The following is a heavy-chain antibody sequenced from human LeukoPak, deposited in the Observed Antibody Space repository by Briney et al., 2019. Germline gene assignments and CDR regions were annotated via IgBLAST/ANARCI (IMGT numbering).Heavy chain of an antibody. CDR2: INHSGST. Sequence: SETLSLTCAVYGGSFSGCYWSWIRQPPGKGLEWIGEINHSGSTNYNPSLKSRVTISVDTSKNQFSLKLSSVTAADTAVYYCAREPSYYGSGSYWNYFDYWGQGTLVTVSS. D-gene: IGHD3-10*01. V-gene: IGHV4-34*01. CDR1: GGSFSGCY. CDR3: AREPSYYGSGSYWNYFDY. J-gene: IGHJ4*02.